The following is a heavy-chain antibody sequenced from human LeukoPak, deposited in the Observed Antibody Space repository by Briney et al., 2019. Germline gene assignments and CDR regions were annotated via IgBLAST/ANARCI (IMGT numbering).Heavy chain of an antibody. D-gene: IGHD5-24*01. V-gene: IGHV4-4*07. Sequence: SETLSLTCTVSGGSISSYYWSWIRQPAGKGLEWIGRIYTSGSTNYNPSLKSRVTMSVDTSKNQFSLKLSSVTAADTAVYYCARAPPLRRDGYKRNHFDYWGQGTLVTVSS. CDR2: IYTSGST. J-gene: IGHJ4*02. CDR1: GGSISSYY. CDR3: ARAPPLRRDGYKRNHFDY.